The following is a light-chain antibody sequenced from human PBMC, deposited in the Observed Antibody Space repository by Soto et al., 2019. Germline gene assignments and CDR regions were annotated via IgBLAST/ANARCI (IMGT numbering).Light chain of an antibody. CDR1: SSDVGSYNL. CDR3: SSYTSSSTYV. J-gene: IGLJ1*01. CDR2: HVS. V-gene: IGLV2-14*02. Sequence: QSVLNQPASVSGSPGQSITISCTGTSSDVGSYNLVSWYQQHPGKAPKLMIYHVSDRPSGVSHRFSGSRSGNTASLTISGLQAEDEADYYCSSYTSSSTYVFGTGTKVTVL.